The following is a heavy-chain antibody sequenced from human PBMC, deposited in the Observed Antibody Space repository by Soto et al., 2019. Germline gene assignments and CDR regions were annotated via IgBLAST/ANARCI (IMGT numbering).Heavy chain of an antibody. J-gene: IGHJ4*02. CDR3: APLVVAAAPFDH. V-gene: IGHV3-30*03. CDR1: GFVFKTYG. D-gene: IGHD2-15*01. Sequence: QVQLVESGGGVVQPGRSLRLSCVASGFVFKTYGMHWVRQAPGKGLEWVAFISFGGNDKSYAESVKGRFTISRDDPRNTLYLQMDRRRVEDTGVYYCAPLVVAAAPFDHWGQGTLVTVSS. CDR2: ISFGGNDK.